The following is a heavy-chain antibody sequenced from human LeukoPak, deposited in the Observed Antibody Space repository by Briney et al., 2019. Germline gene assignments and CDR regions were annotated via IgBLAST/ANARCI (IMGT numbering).Heavy chain of an antibody. D-gene: IGHD6-13*01. CDR1: GYTLTELS. CDR2: FDPEDGET. Sequence: ASVKVPCKVSGYTLTELSMHWVRQAPGKGLEWMGGFDPEDGETIYAQKFQGRVTMTEDTSTDTAYMELSSLRSEDTAVYYCATGGGVAAAGTGLGYWGQGTLVTVSS. V-gene: IGHV1-24*01. CDR3: ATGGGVAAAGTGLGY. J-gene: IGHJ4*02.